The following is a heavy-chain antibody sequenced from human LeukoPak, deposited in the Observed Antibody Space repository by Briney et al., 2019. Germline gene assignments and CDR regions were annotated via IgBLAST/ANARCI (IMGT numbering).Heavy chain of an antibody. D-gene: IGHD5-18*01. J-gene: IGHJ4*02. CDR3: VKDLAPYSSGYPFDY. Sequence: PGGSLRLSCAASRFSLSNYWMNWVRQAPGKGLEWVANIKQDGSEKNYVDSVKGRFSISRDNAKNSLILQMNSLRAEDTAVYYCVKDLAPYSSGYPFDYWGQGTLVTVSS. CDR2: IKQDGSEK. V-gene: IGHV3-7*03. CDR1: RFSLSNYW.